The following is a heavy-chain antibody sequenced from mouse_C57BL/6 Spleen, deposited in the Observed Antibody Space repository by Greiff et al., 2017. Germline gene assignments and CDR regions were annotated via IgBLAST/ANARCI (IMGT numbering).Heavy chain of an antibody. J-gene: IGHJ2*01. CDR3: ARQLRPYYFDY. D-gene: IGHD3-2*02. CDR1: GFTFSSYG. CDR2: ISSGGSYT. V-gene: IGHV5-6*01. Sequence: VMLVESGGDLVKPGGSLKLSCAASGFTFSSYGMSWVRQTPDKRLEWVATISSGGSYTYYPDSVKGRCTISRDNAKNTLYLQMSSLKSEDTAMYYCARQLRPYYFDYWGQGTTLTVSS.